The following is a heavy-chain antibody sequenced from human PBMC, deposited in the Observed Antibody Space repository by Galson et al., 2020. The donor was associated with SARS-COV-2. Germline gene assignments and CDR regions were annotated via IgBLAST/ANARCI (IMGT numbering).Heavy chain of an antibody. Sequence: QAGGSLRLSCAASGFTFSSSAMHWVRQAPGKGLEWVAVISYDGSNKYYADSVKGRFTISRDNSKSTLYLQMNSLRAEDAAVYYCARDEKLTTVVTVYYYGLDVWGQGTTVTVSS. J-gene: IGHJ6*02. D-gene: IGHD4-17*01. CDR1: GFTFSSSA. CDR3: ARDEKLTTVVTVYYYGLDV. V-gene: IGHV3-30*04. CDR2: ISYDGSNK.